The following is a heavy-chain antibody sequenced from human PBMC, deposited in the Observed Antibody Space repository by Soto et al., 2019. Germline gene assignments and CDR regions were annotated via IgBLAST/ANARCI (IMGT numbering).Heavy chain of an antibody. CDR3: SRGGTMVLRSPYDFDY. J-gene: IGHJ4*02. Sequence: SETVSLTCAVSGGPLSSGGYSWSWIRQPRGKGLEWIGYIYHSGSTYYNPSLKSRVTISVDRSKNQFYLKLSSVTAADTAVYYCSRGGTMVLRSPYDFDYWGEGTLVTVSS. CDR1: GGPLSSGGYS. CDR2: IYHSGST. D-gene: IGHD3-10*01. V-gene: IGHV4-30-2*01.